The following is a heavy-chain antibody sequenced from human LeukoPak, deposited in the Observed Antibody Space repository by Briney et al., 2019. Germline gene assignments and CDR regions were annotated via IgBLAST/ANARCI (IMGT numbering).Heavy chain of an antibody. CDR2: IYYSGST. V-gene: IGHV4-59*01. CDR3: ARSSEYSYGSAYFDY. D-gene: IGHD5-18*01. Sequence: SETLSLTCPVYGGSFSGYYWSWIRQPPGKGLEWIGYIYYSGSTNYIPSLKSRVTISVDTSKNQFSLKLSSVTAADTAVYYCARSSEYSYGSAYFDYWGQGTLVTVSS. CDR1: GGSFSGYY. J-gene: IGHJ4*02.